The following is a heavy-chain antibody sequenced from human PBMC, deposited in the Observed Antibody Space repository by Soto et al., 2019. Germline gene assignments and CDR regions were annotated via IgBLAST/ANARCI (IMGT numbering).Heavy chain of an antibody. CDR2: APYDAYSL. CDR3: VRDSSPYYGGRKEFGAFDI. Sequence: QVHLAESGGGVVQPGGSLRLSCFASGFTFTSSGMNWVRQVPGRGLEWVALAPYDAYSLSYAESVRGRFIISRDNANNSLSLLMSSLRGEDTAMYYCVRDSSPYYGGRKEFGAFDIWGLGTVVTVSS. J-gene: IGHJ3*02. CDR1: GFTFTSSG. D-gene: IGHD3-3*01. V-gene: IGHV3-30*03.